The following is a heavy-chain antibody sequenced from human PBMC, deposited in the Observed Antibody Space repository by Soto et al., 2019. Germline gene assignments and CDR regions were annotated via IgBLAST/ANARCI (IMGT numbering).Heavy chain of an antibody. CDR2: IHYSGST. J-gene: IGHJ6*03. Sequence: HLQLQESGPGLVKPSETLSLTCTLSGGSISSGSYYWGWIRQPPGKGLEWIGSIHYSGSTYYNPSLKSRVTISVDTSKTQFSLKLSSVTAADTAVYYCARRVNIVPTGSNLWDYYMDVWGKGTTVTVSS. CDR3: ARRVNIVPTGSNLWDYYMDV. D-gene: IGHD3-16*01. CDR1: GGSISSGSYY. V-gene: IGHV4-39*01.